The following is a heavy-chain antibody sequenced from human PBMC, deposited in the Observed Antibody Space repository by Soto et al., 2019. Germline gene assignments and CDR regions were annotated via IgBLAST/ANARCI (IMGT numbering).Heavy chain of an antibody. V-gene: IGHV1-18*04. CDR2: ISTHNGNT. D-gene: IGHD3-3*01. CDR1: VFTSSG. J-gene: IGHJ3*01. Sequence: QDQLVQSGAEVKKPGASVKVSCKASVFTSSGISWVRQAPGQRLEWMGWISTHNGNTIYAQKFQGRVIMTMDTSTTTLYMELRSLRPDDTAVYLCAREGILGLFDAYALWGQGTMVTVSS. CDR3: AREGILGLFDAYAL.